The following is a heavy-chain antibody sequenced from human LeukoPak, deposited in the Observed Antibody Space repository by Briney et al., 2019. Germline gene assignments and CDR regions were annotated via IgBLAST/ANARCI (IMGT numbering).Heavy chain of an antibody. D-gene: IGHD4-11*01. CDR2: MNPNSGNT. Sequence: ASVKVSCKASGYTFTSYDINWVRQATGQGLEWMGWMNPNSGNTGYAQKFQGRVTMTRDMSTSTVYMELSSLRSEDTAVYYCARARRLDYIGSFDYWGQGTLVTVSS. CDR1: GYTFTSYD. J-gene: IGHJ4*02. V-gene: IGHV1-8*01. CDR3: ARARRLDYIGSFDY.